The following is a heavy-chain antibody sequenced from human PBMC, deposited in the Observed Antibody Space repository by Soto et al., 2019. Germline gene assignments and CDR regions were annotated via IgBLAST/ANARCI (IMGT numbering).Heavy chain of an antibody. CDR2: IIPIFGTA. J-gene: IGHJ4*02. Sequence: QVQLVQSGAEVKKPGSSVKVSCKASGGTFSSYAISWVRQAPGQGLEWMGGIIPIFGTANYAQKFQGRVTXXAXEXXSTAYMELSSLRSEDTAVYYCAREVAWPNWNYVGYWGQGTLVTVSS. V-gene: IGHV1-69*12. CDR3: AREVAWPNWNYVGY. D-gene: IGHD1-1*01. CDR1: GGTFSSYA.